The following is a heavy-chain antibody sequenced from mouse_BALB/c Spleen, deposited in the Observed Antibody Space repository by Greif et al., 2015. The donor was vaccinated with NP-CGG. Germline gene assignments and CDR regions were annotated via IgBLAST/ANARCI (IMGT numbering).Heavy chain of an antibody. D-gene: IGHD2-1*01. J-gene: IGHJ2*01. CDR2: INPSTGYT. CDR1: GYTFTSYW. V-gene: IGHV1-7*01. Sequence: VQLVESGAELAKPGASVKMPCKASGYTFTSYWMHWVKQRPGQGLEWIGYINPSTGYTEYNQKFKDKATLTADKSSSTAYMQLSSLTSEDSAVYYCARRDGNYYFDYWGQGTTLTVSS. CDR3: ARRDGNYYFDY.